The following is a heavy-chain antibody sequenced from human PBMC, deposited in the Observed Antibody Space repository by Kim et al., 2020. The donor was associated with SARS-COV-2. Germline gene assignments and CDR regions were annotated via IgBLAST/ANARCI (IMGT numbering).Heavy chain of an antibody. Sequence: GGSLRLSCAASGFTFSTYAMTWVRQAPGKGLEWVAAISGSGGDHTFSADSVKGRFTISRDNSQSTVLLQMTSLRADDTAVYYCAKSRWDQPYWDFDLWGRGTLVTVSS. CDR2: ISGSGGDHT. CDR1: GFTFSTYA. D-gene: IGHD1-26*01. V-gene: IGHV3-23*01. J-gene: IGHJ2*01. CDR3: AKSRWDQPYWDFDL.